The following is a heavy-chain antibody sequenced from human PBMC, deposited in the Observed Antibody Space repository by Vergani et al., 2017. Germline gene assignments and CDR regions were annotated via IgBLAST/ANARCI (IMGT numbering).Heavy chain of an antibody. CDR1: GGTFSSYA. J-gene: IGHJ4*02. V-gene: IGHV1-69*06. CDR3: ARPHGDILPPDPRRLDY. CDR2: IIPIFGTA. Sequence: QVQLVQSGAEVKKPGSSVKVSCKASGGTFSSYAISWVRQAPGQGLEWMGGIIPIFGTANYAQQFQGRLTMTRDTSTSTVYMDLSNLRSEDTAVYYCARPHGDILPPDPRRLDYWGQGTLVTVSS.